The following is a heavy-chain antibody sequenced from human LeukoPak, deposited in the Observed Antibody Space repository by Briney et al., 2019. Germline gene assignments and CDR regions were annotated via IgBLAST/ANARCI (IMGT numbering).Heavy chain of an antibody. V-gene: IGHV4-59*01. Sequence: SETLSLTCTVSGGSISSYYWSWIRQPPGKGLEWIGYIYYSGSTNYNPSLKSRVTISVDTSKNQFSLKLSSVTAADTAVYYCARAPPISHAFDIWGQGTMVTVSS. CDR3: ARAPPISHAFDI. CDR2: IYYSGST. J-gene: IGHJ3*02. D-gene: IGHD3-3*02. CDR1: GGSISSYY.